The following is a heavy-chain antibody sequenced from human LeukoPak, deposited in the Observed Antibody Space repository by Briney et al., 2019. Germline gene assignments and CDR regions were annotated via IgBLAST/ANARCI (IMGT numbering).Heavy chain of an antibody. J-gene: IGHJ6*02. Sequence: SETLSLTCTVSGGSISSYYWSWIRQPPGKGLEWIGFIYYSGSTNYNPSLKSRVTISIDTSKNQFSLKLSSVTAADTAVYYCARAFRVAEAGTRKLGYYYYGMDVWGQGTTVTVSS. D-gene: IGHD6-19*01. CDR1: GGSISSYY. CDR3: ARAFRVAEAGTRKLGYYYYGMDV. V-gene: IGHV4-59*01. CDR2: IYYSGST.